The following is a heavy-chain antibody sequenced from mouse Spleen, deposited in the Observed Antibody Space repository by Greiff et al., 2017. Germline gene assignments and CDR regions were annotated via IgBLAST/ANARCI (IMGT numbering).Heavy chain of an antibody. CDR3: ARHSSGSRFAY. CDR2: ILPGSGST. D-gene: IGHD3-1*01. J-gene: IGHJ3*01. V-gene: IGHV1-9*01. Sequence: QVQLKQSGAELMKPGASVKLSCKATGYTFTGYWIEWVKQRPGHGLEWIGEILPGSGSTYYNEKFKGKATFTADTSSNTAYMQLSSLTTEDSAIYYCARHSSGSRFAYWGQGTLVTVSA. CDR1: GYTFTGYW.